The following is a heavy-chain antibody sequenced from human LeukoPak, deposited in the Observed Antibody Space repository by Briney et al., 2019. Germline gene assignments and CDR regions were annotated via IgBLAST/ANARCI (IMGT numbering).Heavy chain of an antibody. CDR3: ARRDY. J-gene: IGHJ4*02. Sequence: GGSLRLSCAASGFTFSSYAMHWVRQAPGKGLEWVAVISYDGSNKYYADSVKGRFTISRDNSKNTLYLQMNSLRAEDTAVYYCARRDYWGQGTLVTVSS. V-gene: IGHV3-30-3*01. CDR2: ISYDGSNK. CDR1: GFTFSSYA.